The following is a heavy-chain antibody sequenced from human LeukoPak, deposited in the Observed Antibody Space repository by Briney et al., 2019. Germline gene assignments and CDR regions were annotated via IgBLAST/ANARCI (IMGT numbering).Heavy chain of an antibody. CDR3: ARDGEGDEGWDY. D-gene: IGHD7-27*01. J-gene: IGHJ4*02. Sequence: PSETLSLTCTVSGVSIRSHYWIWIRQPPGKGLEWIGHISYSGSTNYKPSLKSRVTISVDTSKNQFSLRLSSVTAADTAVYYCARDGEGDEGWDYWGQGTLVTVSS. CDR1: GVSIRSHY. V-gene: IGHV4-59*11. CDR2: ISYSGST.